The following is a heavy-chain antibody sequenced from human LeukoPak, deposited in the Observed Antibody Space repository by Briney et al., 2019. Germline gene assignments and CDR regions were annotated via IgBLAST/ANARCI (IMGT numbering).Heavy chain of an antibody. CDR3: ARTMAVGSYYFDY. CDR1: GFTFRDAA. V-gene: IGHV3-23*01. CDR2: ISSSGANA. D-gene: IGHD2-15*01. J-gene: IGHJ4*02. Sequence: GGSLTLSCAASGFTFRDAAMTWVRQAPGKGLEWVSLISSSGANAYYADSVKGRFTISRDNSKNKLYLQMNSLRAEDTALYYCARTMAVGSYYFDYWGQGALVTVSS.